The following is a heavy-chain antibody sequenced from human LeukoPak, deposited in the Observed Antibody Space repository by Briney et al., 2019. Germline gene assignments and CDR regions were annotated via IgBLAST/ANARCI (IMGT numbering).Heavy chain of an antibody. D-gene: IGHD1-26*01. CDR2: IYYVGTT. CDR3: ARSGSSYWYFDV. Sequence: SETLSLTCSISSGYISSFHWSWIRQSPGKGLEWIGNIYYVGTTKYNPSLKGRATLSVDTPRNKFSLQLSAVTAADTAVYYCARSGSSYWYFDVWGRGTLVTVSS. V-gene: IGHV4-59*01. CDR1: SGYISSFH. J-gene: IGHJ2*01.